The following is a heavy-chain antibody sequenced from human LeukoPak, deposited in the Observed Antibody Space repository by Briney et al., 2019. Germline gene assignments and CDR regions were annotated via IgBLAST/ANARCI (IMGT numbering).Heavy chain of an antibody. V-gene: IGHV5-10-1*01. CDR3: ARQINYYGSGFDP. J-gene: IGHJ5*02. D-gene: IGHD3-10*01. Sequence: GEALKISWKGSGYSFTSYWISWVRQMPGKGLEWMGRIDPSDSYTNYSPSFQGHVTISADKSISTAYLQWSSLKASDTAMYYCARQINYYGSGFDPWGQGTLVTVSS. CDR1: GYSFTSYW. CDR2: IDPSDSYT.